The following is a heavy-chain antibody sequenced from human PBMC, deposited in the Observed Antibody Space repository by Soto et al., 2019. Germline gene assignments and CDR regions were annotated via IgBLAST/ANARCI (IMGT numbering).Heavy chain of an antibody. Sequence: PGGSLRLSCAASGFTFSSYWMRWVRQAPGKGLVWVSRINGDGSSTTYVDSVKGRLTISRDNAKNTLYLQMNSLRAEDTAVYYCAKEDGVSTGFDSWGRGTLVPVSS. V-gene: IGHV3-74*01. CDR2: INGDGSST. J-gene: IGHJ4*02. D-gene: IGHD2-8*01. CDR3: AKEDGVSTGFDS. CDR1: GFTFSSYW.